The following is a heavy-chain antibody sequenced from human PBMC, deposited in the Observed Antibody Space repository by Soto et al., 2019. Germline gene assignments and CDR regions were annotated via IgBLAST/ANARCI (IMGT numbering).Heavy chain of an antibody. CDR2: ISYDGSNK. D-gene: IGHD4-17*01. Sequence: QVQLVESGGGVVQPGRSLRLSCAASGFTFSSYAMHWVRQAPGKGLEWVAVISYDGSNKYYADSVKGRFTISRDNSKNTLYLQMNSLRAEDTAVYYCAREREPLGSYGDYPDSSYYYYGMDVWGQGTTVTVSS. J-gene: IGHJ6*02. V-gene: IGHV3-30-3*01. CDR3: AREREPLGSYGDYPDSSYYYYGMDV. CDR1: GFTFSSYA.